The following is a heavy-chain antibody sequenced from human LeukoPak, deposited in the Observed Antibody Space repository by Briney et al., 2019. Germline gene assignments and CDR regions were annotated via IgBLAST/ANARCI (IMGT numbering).Heavy chain of an antibody. Sequence: HPGGSLRLSCAASGFTFSSYAMSWVRQAPGKGLEWVSAISGSGGSTYYADSVKGRFTISRDNSKNTVSLQLNNLRIEDTALYYCAKTSLSDPSGHYYYMDVWGKGTTVTVSS. V-gene: IGHV3-23*01. D-gene: IGHD3-3*01. CDR2: ISGSGGST. J-gene: IGHJ6*03. CDR3: AKTSLSDPSGHYYYMDV. CDR1: GFTFSSYA.